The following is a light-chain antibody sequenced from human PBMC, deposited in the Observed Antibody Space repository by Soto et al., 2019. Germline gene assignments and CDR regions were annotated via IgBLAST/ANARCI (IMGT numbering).Light chain of an antibody. CDR3: QSYGSSLSGYV. CDR2: ENN. CDR1: SSNIGAGYE. V-gene: IGLV1-40*01. Sequence: QSVLTQPPSVSAAPGQRVTISCTGSSSNIGAGYEAHWYQQVPGTAPKLLIYENNNRPSGVPDRFSGSKSGTSASLAITGLQAEDEAEYCCQSYGSSLSGYVFGTGTKLTVL. J-gene: IGLJ1*01.